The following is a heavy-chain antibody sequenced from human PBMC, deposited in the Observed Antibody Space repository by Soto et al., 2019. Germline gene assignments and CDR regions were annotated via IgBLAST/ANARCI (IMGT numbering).Heavy chain of an antibody. V-gene: IGHV4-59*01. CDR1: GVSITSYF. J-gene: IGHJ4*02. CDR2: ISFSGAT. CDR3: ARDRRDGRSFDY. Sequence: PSETLSLTCTVSGVSITSYFWSWIRQTPGKGLDWIGSISFSGATYSNPSLKGRAALSVDTSENHLSLTLNSVTSADTAVYFCARDRRDGRSFDYWGQGTLVTVSS.